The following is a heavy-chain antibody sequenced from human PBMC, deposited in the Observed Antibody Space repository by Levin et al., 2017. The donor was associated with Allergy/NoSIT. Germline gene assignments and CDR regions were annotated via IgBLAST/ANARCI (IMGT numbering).Heavy chain of an antibody. J-gene: IGHJ6*02. Sequence: SGGSLRLSCAASGFTFSNAWMNWVRQAPGKGLEWVGRIKSKTDGGTTDYAAPVKGRFTISRDDSKNTLYLQMNSLKTEDTAVYYCTTEAGYCTNGVCSLLYYGMDVWGQGTTVTVSS. V-gene: IGHV3-15*07. CDR3: TTEAGYCTNGVCSLLYYGMDV. D-gene: IGHD2-8*01. CDR1: GFTFSNAW. CDR2: IKSKTDGGTT.